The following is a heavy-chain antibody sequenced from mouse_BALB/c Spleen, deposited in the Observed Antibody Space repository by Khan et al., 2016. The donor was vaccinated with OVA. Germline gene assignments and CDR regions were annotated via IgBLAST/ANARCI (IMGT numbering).Heavy chain of an antibody. CDR3: ARGNYYGYYFDY. J-gene: IGHJ2*01. CDR1: GYSFTSGYA. CDR2: IRNSGVT. Sequence: VQLQQSGPGLVKPSQSLSLTCTVTGYSFTSGYAWNWIRQFPGNKLEWMGYIRNSGVTSYTPSLKSRISITRDSSKTQFFLQLNSVTTEDTATCYCARGNYYGYYFDYWGQGTTVTVSS. V-gene: IGHV3-2*02. D-gene: IGHD1-1*01.